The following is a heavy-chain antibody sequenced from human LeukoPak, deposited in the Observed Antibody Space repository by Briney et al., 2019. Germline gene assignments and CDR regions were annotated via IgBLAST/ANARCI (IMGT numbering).Heavy chain of an antibody. J-gene: IGHJ4*02. Sequence: SETLSLTCTVSGGSISSYYWSWIRQPAGKGLEWIGRIYTSGSTNYNPSLKSRVTMSVDTSKNQFPLKLSSVTAADTAVYSCARGKEWERYFDDWGQGTLVTVSS. D-gene: IGHD1-26*01. CDR1: GGSISSYY. CDR3: ARGKEWERYFDD. CDR2: IYTSGST. V-gene: IGHV4-4*07.